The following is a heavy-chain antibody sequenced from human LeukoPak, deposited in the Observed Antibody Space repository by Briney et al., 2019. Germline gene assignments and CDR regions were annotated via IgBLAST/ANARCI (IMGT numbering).Heavy chain of an antibody. CDR2: ISYIGST. Sequence: SETLSLTCTVSGGSISSSYWSWIRQPPGKGLEWIGYISYIGSTNYNPSLKSRVTVSVDTSRNQFSLKLTSVTAADTAVYYCARVQQPLNWFDPWGQGTLVTVSS. J-gene: IGHJ5*02. CDR1: GGSISSSY. D-gene: IGHD6-13*01. V-gene: IGHV4-59*08. CDR3: ARVQQPLNWFDP.